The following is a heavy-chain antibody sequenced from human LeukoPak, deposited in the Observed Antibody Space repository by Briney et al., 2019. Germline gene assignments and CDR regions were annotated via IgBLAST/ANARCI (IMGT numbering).Heavy chain of an antibody. Sequence: GGSLRLSCAASGFTFSSYAMKWVRQAPGKGLEWVSYISGSGNTIYYADSVKGRFSISRDNAKNSLYLQMNSLRDEDTAVYYCAREDDSWGPNNLDLWGQGTMVTVSS. J-gene: IGHJ3*01. CDR2: ISGSGNTI. V-gene: IGHV3-48*02. CDR1: GFTFSSYA. D-gene: IGHD7-27*01. CDR3: AREDDSWGPNNLDL.